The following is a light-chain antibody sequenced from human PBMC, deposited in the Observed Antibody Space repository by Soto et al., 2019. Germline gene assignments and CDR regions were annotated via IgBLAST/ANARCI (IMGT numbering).Light chain of an antibody. Sequence: QAVVTQEPSLTVSPGGTVTLTCGSSTGPVTNGHFPYWFQQEPGQAPRPLIYDTDNKHSWTPARFSGSLLGDKAALTLSGAQPGDEADYYCLLSYTGRLYVFGPGTKLTVL. CDR3: LLSYTGRLYV. J-gene: IGLJ1*01. CDR1: TGPVTNGHF. CDR2: DTD. V-gene: IGLV7-46*01.